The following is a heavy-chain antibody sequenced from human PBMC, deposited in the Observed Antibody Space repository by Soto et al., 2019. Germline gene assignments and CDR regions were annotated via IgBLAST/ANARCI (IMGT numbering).Heavy chain of an antibody. J-gene: IGHJ6*02. V-gene: IGHV4-34*01. CDR1: GGSFSCYY. Sequence: SETLSLTCAVYGGSFSCYYWSWIRQPPGKGLEWIGEINHSGSTNYNPSLKSRVTISVDTSKNQFSLKLSSVTAADTAVYYCARGRNAYYYYYGMDVWGQGTTVTVSS. CDR3: ARGRNAYYYYYGMDV. CDR2: INHSGST.